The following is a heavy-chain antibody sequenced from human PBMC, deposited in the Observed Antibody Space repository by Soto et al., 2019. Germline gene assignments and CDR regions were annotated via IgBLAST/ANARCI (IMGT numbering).Heavy chain of an antibody. CDR3: ARGPLGYCSGGSCPHYYYYYGIDV. J-gene: IGHJ6*02. D-gene: IGHD2-15*01. Sequence: GYGGRGIRKQQGNGLEWIGEINHSGSTNYNPSLKSRVTISVDTSKNQFSLKLSSVTAADTAVYYCARGPLGYCSGGSCPHYYYYYGIDVPAEPPTLTVSS. CDR2: INHSGST. CDR1: GYG. V-gene: IGHV4-34*01.